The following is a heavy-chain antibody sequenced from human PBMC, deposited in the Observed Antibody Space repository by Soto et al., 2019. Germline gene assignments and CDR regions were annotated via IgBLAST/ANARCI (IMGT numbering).Heavy chain of an antibody. CDR3: ARGGAVLEGFEY. V-gene: IGHV3-33*01. Sequence: SLRLSCVASGFTFSSYGMHWVRQAPGKGLEWAAVIWYDGSNKYYADSVKGRFTISRDNSKNTLYLQMNSLRVEDTAVYYCARGGAVLEGFEYWGQGTLVTVSS. CDR2: IWYDGSNK. J-gene: IGHJ4*02. CDR1: GFTFSSYG. D-gene: IGHD3-3*01.